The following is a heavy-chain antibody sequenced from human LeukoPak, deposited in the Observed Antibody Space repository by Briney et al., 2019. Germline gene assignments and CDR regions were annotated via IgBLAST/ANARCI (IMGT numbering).Heavy chain of an antibody. Sequence: ASVKVSCKASGYTFTTYYIHWVRQAPGQGLEWMGLINPGGGTTIYSQKFQDRVTVTRDTSTSTVYMELSSLRSEDTAVYYCARGRSERITIFGRREYSSYYAMDVWGQGTTVTVS. J-gene: IGHJ6*02. D-gene: IGHD3-3*01. V-gene: IGHV1-46*01. CDR3: ARGRSERITIFGRREYSSYYAMDV. CDR1: GYTFTTYY. CDR2: INPGGGTT.